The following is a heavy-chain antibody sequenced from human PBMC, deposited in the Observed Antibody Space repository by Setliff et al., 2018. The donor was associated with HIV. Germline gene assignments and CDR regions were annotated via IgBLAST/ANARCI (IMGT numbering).Heavy chain of an antibody. CDR3: ARDNLYYNLYDGSPVYGMDV. D-gene: IGHD3-3*01. J-gene: IGHJ6*02. CDR1: GFTFSNYE. CDR2: ISIGSGGAI. Sequence: GGSLRLSCAASGFTFSNYEMNWVRQAPGRGLEWVSSISIGSGGAIDYADSVQGRFTISRDNSKNSLYLQMNGLRVEDTGVYYCARDNLYYNLYDGSPVYGMDVWGQGTTVTVSS. V-gene: IGHV3-48*03.